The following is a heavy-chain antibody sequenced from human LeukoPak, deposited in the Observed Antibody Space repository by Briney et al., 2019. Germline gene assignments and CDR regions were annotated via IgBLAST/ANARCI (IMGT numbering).Heavy chain of an antibody. CDR1: GGSISSYY. CDR2: ISTSRNI. CDR3: ARGRYYDSSGRYDY. Sequence: ADTLSLTCTVPGGSISSYYWSWLRQPAGKGLEWIGRISTSRNINYTPSLKSRVTMSVDTSKNQFTLKLSSVTAADTAVYYCARGRYYDSSGRYDYWGQGTLVTVSS. J-gene: IGHJ4*02. D-gene: IGHD3-22*01. V-gene: IGHV4-4*07.